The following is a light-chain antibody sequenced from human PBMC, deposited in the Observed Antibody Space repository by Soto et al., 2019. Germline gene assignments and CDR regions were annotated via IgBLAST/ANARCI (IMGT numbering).Light chain of an antibody. Sequence: DIPMTQSPSTLSASVGDRVTITSRASQSISSWLAWYQQKPGKAPKLLIYDASSLESGVPSRFSGSGSGTEFTLTISSLQPDEFATYYCQQYKSYSKSFGQGTKVDIK. CDR3: QQYKSYSKS. CDR2: DAS. J-gene: IGKJ1*01. V-gene: IGKV1-5*01. CDR1: QSISSW.